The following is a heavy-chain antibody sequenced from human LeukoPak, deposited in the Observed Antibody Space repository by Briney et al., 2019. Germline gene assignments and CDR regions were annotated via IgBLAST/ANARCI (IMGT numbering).Heavy chain of an antibody. CDR2: ISSSSSYI. V-gene: IGHV3-21*01. Sequence: PGGSLRLSCAASGFTFSSYSMNWVRQAPGKGLEWVSSISSSSSYIYYADSVKGRFTISRDNAKNSLYLQMNSLRAEDTAVYYCARDMDTAMVTHDAFDTWGQGTMVTVSS. J-gene: IGHJ3*02. CDR1: GFTFSSYS. CDR3: ARDMDTAMVTHDAFDT. D-gene: IGHD5-18*01.